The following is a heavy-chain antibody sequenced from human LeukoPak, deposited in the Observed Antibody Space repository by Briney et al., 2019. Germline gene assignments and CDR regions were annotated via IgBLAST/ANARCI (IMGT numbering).Heavy chain of an antibody. D-gene: IGHD3-3*01. CDR1: GFTFSSYG. CDR3: AKDQVLRFLEWLLEGVFDY. CDR2: IRYDGSNK. J-gene: IGHJ4*02. V-gene: IGHV3-30*02. Sequence: TGGSLRLSCAASGFTFSSYGMHWVRQAPGKGLEWVAFIRYDGSNKYYADSVKGRFTISRDNSKNTLYLQMNSLRAEDTAVYYCAKDQVLRFLEWLLEGVFDYWGQGTLVTVSS.